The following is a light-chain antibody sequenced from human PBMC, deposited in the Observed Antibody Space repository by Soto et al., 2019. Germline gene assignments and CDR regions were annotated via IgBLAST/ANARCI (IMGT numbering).Light chain of an antibody. CDR3: QQHGSSLPIS. CDR2: DAS. J-gene: IGKJ5*01. CDR1: QTVANNF. V-gene: IGKV3-20*01. Sequence: SPGTLSLCAGERATLSCRASQTVANNFLAWYQQKPGQAPGLLIYDASTRVPDIPDRFSGSGSGTDFTLTISRLEPEDFAVYYCQQHGSSLPISFGQGTRLEIK.